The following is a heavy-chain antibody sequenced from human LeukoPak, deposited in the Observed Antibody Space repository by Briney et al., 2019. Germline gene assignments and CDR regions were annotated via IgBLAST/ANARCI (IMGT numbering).Heavy chain of an antibody. CDR1: GFTFSSYA. V-gene: IGHV3-23*01. D-gene: IGHD2-2*01. J-gene: IGHJ4*02. CDR3: ARIFDQLDHFDY. Sequence: GGSLRLSCAASGFTFSSYAMSWVRQAPGKGLEWVSAISGSGGSTYYADSVKGRFTISRDNSKNTLYLQMNSLRAEDTAVYYCARIFDQLDHFDYWGQGTLVTVSS. CDR2: ISGSGGST.